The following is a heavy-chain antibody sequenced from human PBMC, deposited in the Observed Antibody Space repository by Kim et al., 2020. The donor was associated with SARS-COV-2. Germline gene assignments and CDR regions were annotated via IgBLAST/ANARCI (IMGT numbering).Heavy chain of an antibody. D-gene: IGHD4-17*01. CDR2: NT. CDR3: ARDGATVNDY. Sequence: NTKCAQKSQGRVTIARDTSATTAYMDLSSLRSEDTAVYYCARDGATVNDYWGQGTLVTVSS. V-gene: IGHV1-3*01. J-gene: IGHJ4*02.